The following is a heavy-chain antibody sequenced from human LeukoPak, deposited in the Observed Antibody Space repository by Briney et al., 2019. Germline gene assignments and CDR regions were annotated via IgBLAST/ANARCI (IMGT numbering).Heavy chain of an antibody. Sequence: GGSLRLSCAASGSTFSSYAMSWVRQAPGKGLEWVSAISGSGGSTYYADSVKGRFTISRDNSKNTLYLQMNSLRAEDTAVYYCARERRIAAYYYYGMDVWGQGTTVTVSS. CDR1: GSTFSSYA. D-gene: IGHD6-13*01. J-gene: IGHJ6*02. CDR3: ARERRIAAYYYYGMDV. V-gene: IGHV3-23*01. CDR2: ISGSGGST.